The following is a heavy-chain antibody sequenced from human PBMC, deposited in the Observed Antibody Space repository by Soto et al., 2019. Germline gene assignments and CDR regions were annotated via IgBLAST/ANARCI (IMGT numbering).Heavy chain of an antibody. D-gene: IGHD3-10*01. J-gene: IGHJ6*02. CDR2: ISSSGTYI. CDR1: GFTFNDYS. V-gene: IGHV3-21*01. CDR3: VRAGHVFDVHYYGMDL. Sequence: LRLSCEASGFTFNDYSMDWVRQAPEKGLEWVSSISSSGTYIYYADSVKGRFAISRDNANNVMYLQMDTLRAEDTAVYYCVRAGHVFDVHYYGMDLWGQGTTVTVSS.